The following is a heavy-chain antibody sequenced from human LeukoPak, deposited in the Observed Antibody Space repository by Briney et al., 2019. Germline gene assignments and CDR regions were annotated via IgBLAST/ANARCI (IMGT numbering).Heavy chain of an antibody. J-gene: IGHJ4*02. Sequence: GRSLRLSCAASGFTFDDYAMHWVRQAPGKGLEWVSGISWNSGSIGYADSVKGRFTISRDNAKNSLYLQMNSLRAEDTALYYCAKGVKYYGSGSYYNPLDYWGQGTLVTVSS. CDR2: ISWNSGSI. V-gene: IGHV3-9*01. CDR3: AKGVKYYGSGSYYNPLDY. D-gene: IGHD3-10*01. CDR1: GFTFDDYA.